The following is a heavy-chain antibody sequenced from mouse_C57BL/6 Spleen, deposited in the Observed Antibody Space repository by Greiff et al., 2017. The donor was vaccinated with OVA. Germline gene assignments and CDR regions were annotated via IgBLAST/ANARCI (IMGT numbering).Heavy chain of an antibody. J-gene: IGHJ2*01. Sequence: QVQLQQPGAELVKPGASVKLSCKASGYTFTSYWITWVKQRPGQGLEWIGELYPGSGSPTYNEKFKSKATLTVDTSSSTSYLQLSSLTSEDSAVYYCARRGGYYDDFDYWGQGTTLTVSS. CDR1: GYTFTSYW. CDR2: LYPGSGSP. V-gene: IGHV1-55*01. CDR3: ARRGGYYDDFDY. D-gene: IGHD2-3*01.